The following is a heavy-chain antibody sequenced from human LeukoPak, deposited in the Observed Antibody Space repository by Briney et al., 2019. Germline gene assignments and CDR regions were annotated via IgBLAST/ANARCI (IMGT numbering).Heavy chain of an antibody. J-gene: IGHJ4*02. Sequence: SETLSLTCTVSGGSISSSTYYWGWIRQPPGKGLEGIVSIYYSGSTYYNPSLKSRVTISVDTSKNEFSLKLSSVTAADTAVYFCARYSSCSSTACSVGYSGQATPATVP. CDR3: ARYSSCSSTACSVGY. CDR2: IYYSGST. CDR1: GGSISSSTYY. V-gene: IGHV4-39*07. D-gene: IGHD2-2*01.